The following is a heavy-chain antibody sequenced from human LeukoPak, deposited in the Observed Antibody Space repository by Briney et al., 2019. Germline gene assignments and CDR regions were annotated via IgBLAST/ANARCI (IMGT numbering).Heavy chain of an antibody. Sequence: KPSETLSLTCTVSGDSISNYYWSWIRQPPGKGLEWIGYIYYRGSTNYNPSLKSRVTISVDTSKNQFSLKLTSVTAADTAVYYCARQIYGGNAGYWFDPWGQGTLVTVSS. D-gene: IGHD4-23*01. CDR3: ARQIYGGNAGYWFDP. J-gene: IGHJ5*02. CDR2: IYYRGST. CDR1: GDSISNYY. V-gene: IGHV4-59*01.